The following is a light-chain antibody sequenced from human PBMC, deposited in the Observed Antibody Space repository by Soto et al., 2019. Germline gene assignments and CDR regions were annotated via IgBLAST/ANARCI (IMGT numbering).Light chain of an antibody. CDR3: QQYGSSPRT. CDR2: GAS. J-gene: IGKJ1*01. CDR1: QSVSSSD. V-gene: IGKV3-20*01. Sequence: VLTQSPGTLTKPRGERAPLSCRASQSVSSSDLAWYQQKPGQAPRLLIYGASSRATGIPYRFSGSGSGTDFTLTLSRLEPEDFAVYYCQQYGSSPRTFGPGTNVDIK.